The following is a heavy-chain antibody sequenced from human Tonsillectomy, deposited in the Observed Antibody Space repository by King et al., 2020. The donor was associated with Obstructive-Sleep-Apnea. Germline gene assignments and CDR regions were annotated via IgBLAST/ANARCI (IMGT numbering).Heavy chain of an antibody. D-gene: IGHD3-9*01. CDR1: GGTFSSYA. V-gene: IGHV1-69*09. J-gene: IGHJ4*02. Sequence: QLVQSGAEVKKPGSSVKVSCKASGGTFSSYAISWVRQAPGQGLEWMGRIIPILGIANYAQKFQGRVTITADKSTSTAYMELSSLRSEDTAVYYCARDPLDDILTGYYNGYWGQGTLVTVSS. CDR2: IIPILGIA. CDR3: ARDPLDDILTGYYNGY.